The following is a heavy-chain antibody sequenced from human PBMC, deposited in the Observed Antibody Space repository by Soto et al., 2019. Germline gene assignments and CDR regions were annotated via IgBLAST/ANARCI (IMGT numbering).Heavy chain of an antibody. Sequence: QVQLQESGPGLVKPSGTLSLTCAVSGGSISTSHWWTWVRQPPGKGLEWIGEIYHSGSTNYNPSLKSRVSLSVDTSRNQFSLSLSSVTAADTAVYYCASSGGGEDYWGQGTLVTVSS. CDR3: ASSGGGEDY. CDR1: GGSISTSHW. V-gene: IGHV4-4*02. CDR2: IYHSGST. D-gene: IGHD3-16*01. J-gene: IGHJ4*02.